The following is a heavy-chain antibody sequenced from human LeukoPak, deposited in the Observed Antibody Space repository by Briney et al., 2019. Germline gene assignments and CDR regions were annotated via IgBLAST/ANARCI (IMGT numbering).Heavy chain of an antibody. D-gene: IGHD3-9*01. CDR1: GGSISSSNW. J-gene: IGHJ4*02. CDR3: ARRRGGGRYFDWLSRGYFDY. V-gene: IGHV4-4*02. CDR2: IYHSGST. Sequence: SETLSLTCAVSGGSISSSNWWSWVRQPPGKGLEWIGEIYHSGSTNYNPSLKSRVTISVDKSKNQFSLKLSSVTAADTAVYYCARRRGGGRYFDWLSRGYFDYWGQGTLVTVSS.